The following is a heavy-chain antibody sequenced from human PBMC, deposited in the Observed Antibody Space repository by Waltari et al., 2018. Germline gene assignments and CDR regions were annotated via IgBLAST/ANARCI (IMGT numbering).Heavy chain of an antibody. D-gene: IGHD3-10*01. CDR2: ISAYKGNT. CDR1: GYTFTSYG. Sequence: QVQLVQSGAEVKKPGASVKVSCKASGYTFTSYGISWVRQAPGQGLEWMGWISAYKGNTNYAQKLQGRVTMTTDTSTSTAYMELRSLRSDDTAVYYCARDSGSYYYGSGSPPWFDPWGQGTLVTVSS. CDR3: ARDSGSYYYGSGSPPWFDP. V-gene: IGHV1-18*01. J-gene: IGHJ5*02.